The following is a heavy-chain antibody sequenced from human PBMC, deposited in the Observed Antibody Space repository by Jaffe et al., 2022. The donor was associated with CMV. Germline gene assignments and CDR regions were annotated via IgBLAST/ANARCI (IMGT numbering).Heavy chain of an antibody. V-gene: IGHV3-9*01. Sequence: EVQLVESGGGLVQPGRSLRLSCAASGFTFDDYAMHWVRQAPGKGLEWVSGISWNSGSIGYADSVKGRFTISRDNAKNSLYLQMNSLRAEDTALYYCAKDESEVVAGPIDYWGQGTLVTVSS. J-gene: IGHJ4*02. CDR3: AKDESEVVAGPIDY. D-gene: IGHD2-15*01. CDR2: ISWNSGSI. CDR1: GFTFDDYA.